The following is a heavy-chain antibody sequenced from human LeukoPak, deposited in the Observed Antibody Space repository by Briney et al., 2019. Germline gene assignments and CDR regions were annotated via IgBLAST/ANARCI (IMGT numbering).Heavy chain of an antibody. Sequence: ASVKVSCKASGYTFTSYGISWVRQAPGQGLEWMGWISSYNGNTNYAQKLQGRVTMTTDTSTSTAYMELRSLRSDDTAVYYCARDPTTGDYERLYYFDYWGQGTLVTVSS. D-gene: IGHD4-17*01. V-gene: IGHV1-18*04. CDR2: ISSYNGNT. CDR1: GYTFTSYG. J-gene: IGHJ4*02. CDR3: ARDPTTGDYERLYYFDY.